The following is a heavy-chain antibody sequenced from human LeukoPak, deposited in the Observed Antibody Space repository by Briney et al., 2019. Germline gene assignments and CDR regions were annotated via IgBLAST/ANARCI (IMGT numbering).Heavy chain of an antibody. CDR3: TGGGHDYGGKSRY. CDR2: IRSKANNYGT. J-gene: IGHJ4*02. CDR1: GFTFSGSA. D-gene: IGHD4-23*01. Sequence: PGGSLRLSCAASGFTFSGSAVHWVRQASGKGLEWVGRIRSKANNYGTAYVASVNGRFSISRDDSRNTAYLQMNSLRTEDTAVYYCTGGGHDYGGKSRYWGQGTLVTVSS. V-gene: IGHV3-73*01.